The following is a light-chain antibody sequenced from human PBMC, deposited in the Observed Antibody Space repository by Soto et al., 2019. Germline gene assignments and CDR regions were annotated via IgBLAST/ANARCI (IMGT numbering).Light chain of an antibody. Sequence: QSVLTQPPSASGTPGQRVTISCSGSSSNIGRNFVYWYQQLPGTAPKLLIYTNYQRPSGVPDRFSGSKSGTSASLAISGLRSEDEAEYYCAAYDYSLTGLVFGGGTKLTVL. CDR1: SSNIGRNF. CDR3: AAYDYSLTGLV. J-gene: IGLJ2*01. V-gene: IGLV1-47*01. CDR2: TNY.